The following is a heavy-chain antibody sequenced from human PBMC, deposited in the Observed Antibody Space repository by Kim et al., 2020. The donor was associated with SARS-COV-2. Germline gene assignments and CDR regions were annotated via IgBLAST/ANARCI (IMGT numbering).Heavy chain of an antibody. D-gene: IGHD6-19*01. V-gene: IGHV1-46*01. CDR3: ARRRDSSGWYGFDAFDI. Sequence: ASVKVSCKASGYTFTSYYMHWVRQAPGQGLEWMGIINPSGGSTSYAQKFQGRVTMTRDTSTSTVYMELSSLRSEDTAVYYCARRRDSSGWYGFDAFDIWGQGTMVTVSS. CDR2: INPSGGST. CDR1: GYTFTSYY. J-gene: IGHJ3*02.